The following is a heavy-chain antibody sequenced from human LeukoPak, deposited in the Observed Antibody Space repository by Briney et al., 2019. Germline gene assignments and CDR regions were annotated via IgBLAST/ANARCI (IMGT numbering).Heavy chain of an antibody. CDR2: IYSCGST. J-gene: IGHJ4*02. Sequence: GGSLRLSCAASGFTFSSYWMSWVRQAPGKGLEWVSVIYSCGSTYYADSVKGRFTISRDNSKNTLYLQMNSLRAEDTAVYYCAALMFDYWGQGTLVTVSS. CDR3: AALMFDY. D-gene: IGHD3-16*01. V-gene: IGHV3-66*01. CDR1: GFTFSSYW.